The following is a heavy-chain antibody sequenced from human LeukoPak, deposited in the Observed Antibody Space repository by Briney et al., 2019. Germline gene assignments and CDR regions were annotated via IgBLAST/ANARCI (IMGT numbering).Heavy chain of an antibody. CDR2: ISAYNGNK. CDR1: GYTVTPYG. D-gene: IGHD1-26*01. V-gene: IGHV1-18*01. CDR3: ARDEGELPTGRAFDI. Sequence: ASVKVSCKASGYTVTPYGISWVRQAPGQGLEWMGWISAYNGNKKSAQKFQGRVTMTTDTSRTTAYMELRSLRSDDTAVYYCARDEGELPTGRAFDIWGQGTMVTVSS. J-gene: IGHJ3*02.